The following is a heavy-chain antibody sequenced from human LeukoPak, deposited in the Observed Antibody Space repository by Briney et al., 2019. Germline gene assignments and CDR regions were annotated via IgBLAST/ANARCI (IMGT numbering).Heavy chain of an antibody. J-gene: IGHJ4*02. CDR3: ARGRPHGNDY. CDR2: ISSGSRTI. D-gene: IGHD4-23*01. Sequence: GGSLRLSCAASGFTFSTYSMNWVRQAPGKGLEWVSYISSGSRTIYYADSVKGRFTISRDNAKNSLYLQMNSLRVEDTAVYYCARGRPHGNDYWGQGTLVTVSS. V-gene: IGHV3-48*01. CDR1: GFTFSTYS.